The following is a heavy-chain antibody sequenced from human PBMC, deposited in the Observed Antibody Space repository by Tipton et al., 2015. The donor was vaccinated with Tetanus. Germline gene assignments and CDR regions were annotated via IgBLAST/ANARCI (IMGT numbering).Heavy chain of an antibody. J-gene: IGHJ5*02. D-gene: IGHD1-26*01. V-gene: IGHV4-59*01. CDR1: GGSINPYY. CDR2: VYSSGST. Sequence: TLSLTCTVSGGSINPYYWSWIRQPPGKGLEWIGNVYSSGSTYYNPSLKGRVTISVDTSTTQFSLRLNSVTAADTAIYYCARDHLLSASYAGWFDPWGQGPLVTVSP. CDR3: ARDHLLSASYAGWFDP.